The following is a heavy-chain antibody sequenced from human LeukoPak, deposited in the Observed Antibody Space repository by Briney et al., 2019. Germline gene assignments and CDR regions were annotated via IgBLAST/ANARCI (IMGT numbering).Heavy chain of an antibody. CDR3: ARGRRWLQF. J-gene: IGHJ4*02. CDR1: GGSFSGYD. Sequence: SETLSLTCAVYGGSFSGYDWSWIRQPPGKGLEWIGEIDHSGSTNYNPSLKSRVTISVDTSKNQFSLKLSSVTAADTAVYYCARGRRWLQFGGQGTLVTVSS. V-gene: IGHV4-34*01. CDR2: IDHSGST. D-gene: IGHD5-24*01.